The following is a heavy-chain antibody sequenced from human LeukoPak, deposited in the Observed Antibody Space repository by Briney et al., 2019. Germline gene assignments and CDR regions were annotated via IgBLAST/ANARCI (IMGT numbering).Heavy chain of an antibody. CDR3: ARDSPKRYSGSYFDY. J-gene: IGHJ4*02. D-gene: IGHD1-26*01. Sequence: SQTLSLTCTVSGGSVSSGNYHWSWIRQSAGEGLEGIGFIHDGGSTSYNSFLKSRVAISVDRSKNQFSLTLRSVTAADTAIYYCARDSPKRYSGSYFDYWGQGSLVTVSS. CDR2: IHDGGST. CDR1: GGSVSSGNYH. V-gene: IGHV4-30-2*06.